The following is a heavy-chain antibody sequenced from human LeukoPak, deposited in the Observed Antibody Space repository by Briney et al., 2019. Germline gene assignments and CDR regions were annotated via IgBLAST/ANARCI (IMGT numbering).Heavy chain of an antibody. CDR1: GYTFTGYA. J-gene: IGHJ4*02. D-gene: IGHD2-2*02. CDR2: INAGNGNT. V-gene: IGHV1-3*01. CDR3: ARDGGIVVVPAAIDY. Sequence: ASVDVSCKASGYTFTGYAMHWMRQAPGQRLEWMGWINAGNGNTKYSQKFQGRVTITRDTSASTAYMELSSLRSDDTAVYYCARDGGIVVVPAAIDYWGQGTLVTVSS.